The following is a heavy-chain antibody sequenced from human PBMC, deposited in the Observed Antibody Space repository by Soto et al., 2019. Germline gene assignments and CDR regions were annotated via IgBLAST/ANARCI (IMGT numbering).Heavy chain of an antibody. V-gene: IGHV4-39*01. D-gene: IGHD3-3*01. CDR1: GGSISSSSYY. J-gene: IGHJ3*02. CDR2: IYYSGST. Sequence: QLQLQESGPGLVKPSETLSLTCTVSGGSISSSSYYWGWIRQHPGKGLEWIGSIYYSGSTYYNPSLKSRFTISVDTYKNQFFLKLCSVTAADTAVYYCARQSAADFWSGYCPGWAFDIWGQGTMVTVSS. CDR3: ARQSAADFWSGYCPGWAFDI.